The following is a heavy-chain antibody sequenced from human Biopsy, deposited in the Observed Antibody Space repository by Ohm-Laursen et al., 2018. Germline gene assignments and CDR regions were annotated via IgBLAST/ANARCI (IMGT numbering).Heavy chain of an antibody. D-gene: IGHD3/OR15-3a*01. CDR2: IYYSGST. V-gene: IGHV4-59*08. CDR3: ASRGLVMASDYYFDD. CDR1: GVYISDYY. J-gene: IGHJ4*02. Sequence: SDTLSLTCSVSGVYISDYYWSWIRQPPGRGLEWVGSIYYSGSTNYNPSIKSRVTISADTSKSQLSLHLTSVTAADTAVYYCASRGLVMASDYYFDDWGQGTLVTVSS.